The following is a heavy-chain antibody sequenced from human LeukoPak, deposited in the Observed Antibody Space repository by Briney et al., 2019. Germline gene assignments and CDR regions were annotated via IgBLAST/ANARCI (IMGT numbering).Heavy chain of an antibody. D-gene: IGHD5-18*01. V-gene: IGHV3-48*03. CDR1: GFTFSSYE. CDR2: ISSSGSTI. CDR3: ARVQTAMVRELNFDY. Sequence: PGGSLRLSCAASGFTFSSYEMNWVRQAPGKGLEWVSYISSSGSTIYYADSVKGRFTISRDNAKNSLYLQMNSLRAEDTAVYYCARVQTAMVRELNFDYWGQGTLVTVSS. J-gene: IGHJ4*02.